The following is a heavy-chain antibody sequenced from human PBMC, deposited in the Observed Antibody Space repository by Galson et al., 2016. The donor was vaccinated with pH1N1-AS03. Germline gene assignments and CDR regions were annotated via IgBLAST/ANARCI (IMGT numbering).Heavy chain of an antibody. J-gene: IGHJ5*02. CDR1: GYSITTGYY. CDR2: IYHGGST. D-gene: IGHD6-19*01. V-gene: IGHV4-38-2*02. CDR3: ARSPRLIAVTGTFPSRFDP. Sequence: SETLSLTCTVSGYSITTGYYWGWVRQSPGKGLEWIGSIYHGGSTDYNPSLKSRVTISEDTSKNQFSLKLTSVTAADTAVYYCARSPRLIAVTGTFPSRFDPWGQGILVTVSS.